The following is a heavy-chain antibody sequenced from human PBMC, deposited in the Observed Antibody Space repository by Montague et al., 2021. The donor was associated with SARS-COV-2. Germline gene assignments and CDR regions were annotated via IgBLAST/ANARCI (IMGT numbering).Heavy chain of an antibody. D-gene: IGHD4-23*01. V-gene: IGHV4-59*01. CDR1: GGSITGYY. Sequence: SETLSLTCTVSGGSITGYYWSWLRRPPGKGLEWIAEIYHGGTVNYNPSLESRVTIPTDTSKNQLSLRVNSVTAADTAVYYCVRDHPYGGPLWAYDIWGQGTPVTVSS. J-gene: IGHJ3*02. CDR3: VRDHPYGGPLWAYDI. CDR2: IYHGGTV.